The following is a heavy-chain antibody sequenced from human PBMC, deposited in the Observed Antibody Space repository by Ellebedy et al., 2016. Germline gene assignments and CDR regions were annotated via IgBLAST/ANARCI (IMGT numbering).Heavy chain of an antibody. CDR3: ARAGPPYNWFDP. J-gene: IGHJ5*02. V-gene: IGHV1-69*13. CDR1: GGTFSSYA. CDR2: IIPIFGTA. Sequence: SVKVSXKASGGTFSSYAISWVRQAPGQGLEWMGGIIPIFGTANYAQKFQGRVTITADESTSTAYMELSSLRSEDTAVYYCARAGPPYNWFDPWGQGTLVTVSS.